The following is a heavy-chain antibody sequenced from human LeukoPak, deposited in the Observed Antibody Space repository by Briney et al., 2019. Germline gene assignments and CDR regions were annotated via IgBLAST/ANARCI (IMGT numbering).Heavy chain of an antibody. V-gene: IGHV3-30*18. CDR1: GFTLSSYG. CDR2: ISYDGSSK. J-gene: IGHJ4*02. Sequence: GGSLRLSCAASGFTLSSYGMHWVRQAPGKGLEWVAVISYDGSSKYYADSVKGRFTISRDNSKNTLYLQMNSLRAEDTAVYYCAKEGQWLKEYYFDYWGQGTLVTVSS. D-gene: IGHD6-19*01. CDR3: AKEGQWLKEYYFDY.